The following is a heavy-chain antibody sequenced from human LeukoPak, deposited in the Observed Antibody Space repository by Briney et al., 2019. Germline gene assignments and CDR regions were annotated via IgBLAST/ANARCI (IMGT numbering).Heavy chain of an antibody. CDR2: ISYDGSNK. CDR1: GFTFSSYA. J-gene: IGHJ5*02. D-gene: IGHD2-21*01. Sequence: GGSLRLSCAASGFTFSSYAMHWVRQAPGKGLEWVAVISYDGSNKYYADSVKGRFTISRDNSKNTLYLQMNSLRAEDTAVYYCARDGSPATDAISDNWLDPWGQGTLVTVSS. V-gene: IGHV3-30*04. CDR3: ARDGSPATDAISDNWLDP.